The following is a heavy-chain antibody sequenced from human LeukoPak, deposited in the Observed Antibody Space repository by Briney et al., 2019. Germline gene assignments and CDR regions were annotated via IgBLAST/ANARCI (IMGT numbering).Heavy chain of an antibody. CDR1: GFTFSSYG. D-gene: IGHD6-19*01. V-gene: IGHV3-33*01. J-gene: IGHJ4*02. Sequence: TGGSLRLSCAASGFTFSSYGMHWVRQAPGKGLEWVAVIWYDGSNKYYADSVKGRFTISRDNSKNTLYLQMNSLRAEDTAVYYCAGAGDSSGWQGWFDYWGQGTLVTVSS. CDR2: IWYDGSNK. CDR3: AGAGDSSGWQGWFDY.